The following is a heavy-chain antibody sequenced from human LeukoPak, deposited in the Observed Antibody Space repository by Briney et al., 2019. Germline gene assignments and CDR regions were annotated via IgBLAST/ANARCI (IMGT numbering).Heavy chain of an antibody. CDR2: ISDGGDTT. J-gene: IGHJ4*02. CDR1: GLSFSVAW. CDR3: AKTQGFFDH. V-gene: IGHV3-23*01. Sequence: GGSLRLSCATSGLSFSVAWMTWVRQAPGKGMEWVTGISDGGDTTYDAGSVKGRFTVSRDNSKNILYLQMNSLRAEDTAIYYCAKTQGFFDHWGQGSLVTVSS.